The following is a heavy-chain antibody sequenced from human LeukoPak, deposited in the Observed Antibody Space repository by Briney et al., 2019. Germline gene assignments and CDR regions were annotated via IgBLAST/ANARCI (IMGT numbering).Heavy chain of an antibody. D-gene: IGHD6-13*01. CDR1: TFTFSDYW. J-gene: IGHJ4*02. CDR3: ARRGQDYSVRWYLNDY. CDR2: IKEDGSEK. Sequence: GGSLRLSCAASTFTFSDYWMNWVRQAPGKGLEWVANIKEDGSEKYYVDSVKGRFTISRDNAKNSLYLQMNSLRAEDTAVYYCARRGQDYSVRWYLNDYWGQGTLVTVSS. V-gene: IGHV3-7*01.